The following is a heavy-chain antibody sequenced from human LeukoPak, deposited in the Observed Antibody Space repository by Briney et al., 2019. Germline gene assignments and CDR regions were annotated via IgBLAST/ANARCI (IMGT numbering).Heavy chain of an antibody. V-gene: IGHV4-34*10. CDR2: INHSGRT. J-gene: IGHJ4*02. CDR3: ARSFKGTFIVLLN. D-gene: IGHD2/OR15-2a*01. CDR1: GGSFSGYY. Sequence: SETLSLTCVVYGGSFSGYYWSWIRQPPGKGLEWIGEINHSGRTNFNPSLKSRVTISKDTSRNQFSLTLSSVTAADTAVYYCARSFKGTFIVLLNWGQGTLVTVSS.